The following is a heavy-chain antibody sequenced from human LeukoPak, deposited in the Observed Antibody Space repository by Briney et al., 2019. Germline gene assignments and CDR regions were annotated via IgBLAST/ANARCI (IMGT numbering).Heavy chain of an antibody. D-gene: IGHD4-17*01. CDR1: GFNFRTYG. V-gene: IGHV3-30*18. CDR3: AKGLDTDTSYGNWLDT. CDR2: ISSDGSNE. J-gene: IGHJ5*02. Sequence: GRPLRLSCGASGFNFRTYGMHWVRQTPDKGLEWVAFISSDGSNENYADSVKGRFTISRDNSKNTLYLRMNNLTPDDTGVYYCAKGLDTDTSYGNWLDTWGQGTLVTVSS.